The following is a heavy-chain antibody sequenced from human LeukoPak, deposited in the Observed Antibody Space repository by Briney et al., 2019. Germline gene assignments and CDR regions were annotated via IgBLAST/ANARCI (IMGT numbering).Heavy chain of an antibody. J-gene: IGHJ4*02. CDR1: GFVVTANY. CDR3: ALLSGGTFDY. V-gene: IGHV3-53*01. CDR2: ISNGGDP. D-gene: IGHD2/OR15-2a*01. Sequence: GGSLRLSCAASGFVVTANYLAWAHQAPGKGLEWVSTISNGGDPFYGDSVKGRSTIPRDESTNTFSLQLDSLRVEDMGVYYCALLSGGTFDYWGQGTQVTVAS.